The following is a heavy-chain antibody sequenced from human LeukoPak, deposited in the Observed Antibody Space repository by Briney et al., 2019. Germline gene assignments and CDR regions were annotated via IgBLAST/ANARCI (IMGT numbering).Heavy chain of an antibody. Sequence: GGSLRLSCAASGFTFNSYAMHWVRQAPGKGLEWVAVISYDGNNKYYAGSVRGRFTISRDNSKNTLYLEMNSLRAEDTAVYYCAKDLMRDRWFGESWGQGTLVTVSS. D-gene: IGHD3-10*01. V-gene: IGHV3-30*04. J-gene: IGHJ5*02. CDR3: AKDLMRDRWFGES. CDR2: ISYDGNNK. CDR1: GFTFNSYA.